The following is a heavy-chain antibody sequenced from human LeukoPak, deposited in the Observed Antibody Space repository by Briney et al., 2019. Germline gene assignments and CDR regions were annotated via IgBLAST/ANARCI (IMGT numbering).Heavy chain of an antibody. J-gene: IGHJ4*02. CDR3: ACRIAVAGTLFDY. CDR1: GGPISSSSYY. CDR2: IYYSRST. V-gene: IGHV4-39*01. Sequence: PSETLSLTCTVSGGPISSSSYYWGWIRQPPGKGLEWIGSIYYSRSTYYNPSLKSRVTISVDTSKNQFSLKLSSVTAADTAVYYCACRIAVAGTLFDYWGQGTLVTVSS. D-gene: IGHD6-19*01.